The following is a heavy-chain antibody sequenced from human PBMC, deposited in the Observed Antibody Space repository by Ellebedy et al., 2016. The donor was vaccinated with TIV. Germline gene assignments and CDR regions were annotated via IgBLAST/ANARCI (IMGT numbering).Heavy chain of an antibody. CDR1: GFTVSSYD. D-gene: IGHD5/OR15-5a*01. J-gene: IGHJ4*02. CDR3: AREIFVSVPETLYLDG. V-gene: IGHV3-23*01. CDR2: ISGPNT. Sequence: GESLKISCAASGFTVSSYDMSWVRQTPGKGLEWVSAISGPNTYYADSVKGRFTISRDNSRNIVYLQMSSLRGEDTAIYYCAREIFVSVPETLYLDGWGQGALVTVSS.